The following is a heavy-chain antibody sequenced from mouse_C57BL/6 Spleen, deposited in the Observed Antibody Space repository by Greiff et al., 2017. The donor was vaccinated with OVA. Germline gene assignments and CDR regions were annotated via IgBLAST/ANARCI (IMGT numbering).Heavy chain of an antibody. J-gene: IGHJ3*01. V-gene: IGHV14-2*01. CDR2: IDPGDGAT. D-gene: IGHD2-4*01. Sequence: EVQLQPSGAELVKPGASVKLSCTASGFNIKAYYMHWVKQRTEQGLEWIGRIDPGDGATNYDPKFKGKATITADTSSNTAYLQLSSLTSEDTAVYYCARDDYAYWGQGTLVTVSA. CDR1: GFNIKAYY. CDR3: ARDDYAY.